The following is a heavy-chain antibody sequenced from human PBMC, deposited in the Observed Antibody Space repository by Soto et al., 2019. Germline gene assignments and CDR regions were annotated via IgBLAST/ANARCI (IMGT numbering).Heavy chain of an antibody. Sequence: SETLSLTCTVSGAYVTATGYYWSWIRQHPGKGLEWIGYIDSSGRPYYSPSLKSRVTISADTSKNQISLKLTSATAADTAVYYCARGVGSSPPRYWGRGTLVTVSS. J-gene: IGHJ4*02. D-gene: IGHD3-9*01. CDR2: IDSSGRP. CDR1: GAYVTATGYY. CDR3: ARGVGSSPPRY. V-gene: IGHV4-61*08.